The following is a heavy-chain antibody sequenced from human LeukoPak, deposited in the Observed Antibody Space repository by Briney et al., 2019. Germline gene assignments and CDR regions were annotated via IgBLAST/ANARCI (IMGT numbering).Heavy chain of an antibody. V-gene: IGHV1-2*02. CDR3: AKYYYDSYEGYYFDY. CDR2: INPNSGGT. CDR1: GYTFTGSY. Sequence: ASVKVSCKASGYTFTGSYMHWVRQAPGQGLEWMGWINPNSGGTNYAQKFQGRVTMTRDTSISTAYTELSRLKSDGTAFYYCAKYYYDSYEGYYFDYWGQGTLVTVSS. D-gene: IGHD3-22*01. J-gene: IGHJ4*02.